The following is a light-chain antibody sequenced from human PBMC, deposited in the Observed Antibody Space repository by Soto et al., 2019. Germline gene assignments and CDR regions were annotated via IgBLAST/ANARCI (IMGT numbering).Light chain of an antibody. CDR1: QSVTSNY. CDR3: QQRSNWPLT. J-gene: IGKJ4*01. CDR2: DAS. Sequence: DIVLTQSPGTLYLSPGERATLSCRASQSVTSNYLAWYQQKPGQAPRLLIFDASNRATGIPARFSGSGSGTDFTLTISSLEPEDSAVYYCQQRSNWPLTFGGGTKVDIK. V-gene: IGKV3D-20*02.